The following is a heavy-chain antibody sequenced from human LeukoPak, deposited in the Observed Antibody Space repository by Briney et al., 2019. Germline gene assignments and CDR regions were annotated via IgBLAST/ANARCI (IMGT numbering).Heavy chain of an antibody. Sequence: SETLSLTCTVSGGSISGYYWSWIRRPPGKGLEWIGYIYYTGSTNYNPSLKSRLTISVDTSKNQFSLKLSSVTAADTAVYYCARGDYGDYDYWGQGTLVTVSS. V-gene: IGHV4-59*01. CDR3: ARGDYGDYDY. D-gene: IGHD4-17*01. CDR1: GGSISGYY. CDR2: IYYTGST. J-gene: IGHJ4*02.